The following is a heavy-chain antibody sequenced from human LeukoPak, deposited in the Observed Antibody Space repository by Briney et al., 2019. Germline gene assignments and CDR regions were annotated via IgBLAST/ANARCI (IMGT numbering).Heavy chain of an antibody. Sequence: GGSLRLSCAASGFTFRNYAMNWVRQAPGKGLEWVSGISVSGGSTYYADSVKGRFTISRDNSKTTVYLQINSLRAEDTAVYYCAKGAYYYDTPGYRHFDYWGQGTLVTVSS. CDR2: ISVSGGST. CDR1: GFTFRNYA. CDR3: AKGAYYYDTPGYRHFDY. V-gene: IGHV3-23*01. D-gene: IGHD3-22*01. J-gene: IGHJ4*02.